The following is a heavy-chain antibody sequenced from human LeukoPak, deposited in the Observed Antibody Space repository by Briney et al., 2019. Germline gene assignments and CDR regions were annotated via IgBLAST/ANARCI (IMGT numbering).Heavy chain of an antibody. V-gene: IGHV3-23*01. CDR2: ISGPAGST. Sequence: GGSLRLSCAPSGLAFSNYAMSWVRQAPGKGLEWVSAISGPAGSTYYADSVKGRFTISRDNSKNTLYLQMNSLRAEDTAVYYCAKDRREPYNTGWYYFDYWGQGTLVTVSS. J-gene: IGHJ4*02. CDR1: GLAFSNYA. D-gene: IGHD6-19*01. CDR3: AKDRREPYNTGWYYFDY.